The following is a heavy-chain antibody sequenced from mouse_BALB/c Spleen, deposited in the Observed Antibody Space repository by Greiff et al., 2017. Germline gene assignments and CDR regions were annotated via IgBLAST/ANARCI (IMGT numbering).Heavy chain of an antibody. J-gene: IGHJ1*01. CDR1: GYAFSSYW. D-gene: IGHD1-1*01. Sequence: QVQLQQSGAELVRPGSSVKISCKASGYAFSSYWMNWVKQRPGQGLEWIGQIYPGDGDTNYNGKFKGKATLTADKSSRTAYMQLSSLTSEDSAVYFCARSPPYYGSSYWYFDVWGAGTTVTVSS. CDR2: IYPGDGDT. CDR3: ARSPPYYGSSYWYFDV. V-gene: IGHV1-80*01.